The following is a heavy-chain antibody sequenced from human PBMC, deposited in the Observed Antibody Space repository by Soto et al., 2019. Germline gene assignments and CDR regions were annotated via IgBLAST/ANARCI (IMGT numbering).Heavy chain of an antibody. CDR3: ARDSLLYGAQARTLDY. J-gene: IGHJ4*02. Sequence: QVQLVQSGAEVKKPGASVKVSCKASGYTFTGYYMHWVRQAPGQGLEWMGWINPNSGGTNYAQKFQGWVTMTRDTSISTAYMELSRLRSDDTAVYYCARDSLLYGAQARTLDYWGQGTLVTVSS. D-gene: IGHD4-17*01. CDR2: INPNSGGT. V-gene: IGHV1-2*04. CDR1: GYTFTGYY.